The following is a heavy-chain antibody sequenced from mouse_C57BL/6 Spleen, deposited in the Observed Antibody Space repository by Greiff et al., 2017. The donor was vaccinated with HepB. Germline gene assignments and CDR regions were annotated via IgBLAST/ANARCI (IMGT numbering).Heavy chain of an antibody. CDR2: IYPRSGNT. J-gene: IGHJ2*01. CDR3: ARFSYDYDEFDY. V-gene: IGHV1-81*01. CDR1: GYTFTSYG. Sequence: QVQLKQSGAELARPGASVKLSCKASGYTFTSYGISWVKQRTGQGLEWIGEIYPRSGNTYYNEKFKGKATLTADKSSSTAYMELRSLTSEDSAVYFCARFSYDYDEFDYWGQGTTLTVSS. D-gene: IGHD2-4*01.